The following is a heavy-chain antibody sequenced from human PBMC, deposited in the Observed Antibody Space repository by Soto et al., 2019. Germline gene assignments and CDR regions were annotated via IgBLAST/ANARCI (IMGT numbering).Heavy chain of an antibody. Sequence: SETLSLTCAVSGGSISGYHWGWIRQPPGKGLEWIGYIHYSGSTNYNPSLRSRVTISVDTPKNQFSLKVNSMTAADTAIYYCARGGVAARKGRWFDPWGQGTLVTVSS. V-gene: IGHV4-59*01. J-gene: IGHJ5*02. D-gene: IGHD6-25*01. CDR3: ARGGVAARKGRWFDP. CDR2: IHYSGST. CDR1: GGSISGYH.